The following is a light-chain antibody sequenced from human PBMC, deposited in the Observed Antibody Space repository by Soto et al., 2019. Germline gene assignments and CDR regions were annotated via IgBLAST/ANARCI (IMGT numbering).Light chain of an antibody. CDR1: SSNIGAGYD. CDR3: QSYDSSLSGWV. Sequence: QSVLTQPPSVSGAPGQRVIISCTGSSSNIGAGYDVHWYQQLPGTAPKVLIYGNSNRPSGVPDRFSGSKSGTSASLAITGLQADDEADYYCQSYDSSLSGWVLGGGTKLTVL. V-gene: IGLV1-40*01. CDR2: GNS. J-gene: IGLJ3*02.